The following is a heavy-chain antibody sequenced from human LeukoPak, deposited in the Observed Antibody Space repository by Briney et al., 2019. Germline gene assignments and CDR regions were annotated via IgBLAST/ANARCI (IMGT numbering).Heavy chain of an antibody. Sequence: GGSLRLSCAGSGFTFSSHWIGWVRQAPGKGLEWVAHINQDGSQKYYADSVKGRFTISRDNSKNTLYLQMNSLRAEDTAVYYCAKSGGVVVVPADYFDYWGQGTLVTVSS. CDR3: AKSGGVVVVPADYFDY. J-gene: IGHJ4*02. CDR2: INQDGSQK. D-gene: IGHD2-2*01. V-gene: IGHV3-7*01. CDR1: GFTFSSHW.